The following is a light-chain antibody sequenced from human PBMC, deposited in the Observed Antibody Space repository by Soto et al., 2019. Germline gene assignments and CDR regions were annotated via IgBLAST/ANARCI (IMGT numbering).Light chain of an antibody. J-gene: IGLJ3*02. CDR2: EVT. CDR1: SSDVGAYKY. CDR3: PSYVGIAIWG. Sequence: QSALTQPPSASGSPGQSVTISCTGTSSDVGAYKYVSWYQQYPGKAPKLMIYEVTKRPSGVPDRVSRYNSGNTAPLTDSGLQAEDESDYYSPSYVGIAIWGFGGGTKVTVI. V-gene: IGLV2-8*01.